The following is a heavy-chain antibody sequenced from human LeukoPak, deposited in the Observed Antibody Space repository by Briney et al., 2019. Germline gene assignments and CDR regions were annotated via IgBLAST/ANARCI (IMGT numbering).Heavy chain of an antibody. V-gene: IGHV4-38-2*01. Sequence: PSETLSLTCAVSGYSISSGYYWGWIRQPPGKGLEWLGSIYHSGSTYYNPSLKSRVTISVDTSKNQFSLKLSSVTAADTAVYYCARHVLSSGYSYGLNFDYWGQGTLVTVSS. J-gene: IGHJ4*02. CDR2: IYHSGST. CDR1: GYSISSGYY. CDR3: ARHVLSSGYSYGLNFDY. D-gene: IGHD5-18*01.